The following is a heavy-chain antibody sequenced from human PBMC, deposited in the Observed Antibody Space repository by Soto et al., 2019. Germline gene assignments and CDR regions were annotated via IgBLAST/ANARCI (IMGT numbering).Heavy chain of an antibody. Sequence: QVQLVQSGAEVKKPGASVKVSCKASGYTFTSYGISWVRQAPGQGLEWMGWISAYNGNTNYAQTLQGRVTMTTDTSTSTAYMELRSLRSDDTAVYYCARTSRVIVVVAADIYGMDVWGQGTTVTVSS. D-gene: IGHD2-15*01. J-gene: IGHJ6*02. CDR2: ISAYNGNT. CDR3: ARTSRVIVVVAADIYGMDV. CDR1: GYTFTSYG. V-gene: IGHV1-18*01.